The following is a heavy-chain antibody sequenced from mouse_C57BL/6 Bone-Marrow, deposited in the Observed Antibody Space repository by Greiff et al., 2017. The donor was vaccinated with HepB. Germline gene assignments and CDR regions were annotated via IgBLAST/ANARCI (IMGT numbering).Heavy chain of an antibody. V-gene: IGHV2-2*01. CDR1: GFSLTSYG. D-gene: IGHD2-4*01. Sequence: VQVVESGPGLVQPSQSLSITCTVSGFSLTSYGVHWVRQSPGKGLEWLGVIWSGGSTDYNAAFISRLSISKDNSKSQVFFKMNSLQADDTAIYYCARNEDYDGPWFAYWGQGTLVTVSA. CDR3: ARNEDYDGPWFAY. CDR2: IWSGGST. J-gene: IGHJ3*01.